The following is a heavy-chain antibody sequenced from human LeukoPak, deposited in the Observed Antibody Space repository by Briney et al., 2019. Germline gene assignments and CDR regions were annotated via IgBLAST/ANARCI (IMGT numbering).Heavy chain of an antibody. CDR2: IYSDNT. CDR3: ARDLYRIVVVPHYFDY. CDR1: GFTVSSNS. Sequence: SGGSLRFSCTVSGFTVSSNSMSWVRQAPGKGLEWVSFIYSDNTHYSDSVKGRFTISRDNSKNTLYLQMNSLRAEDTAVYYCARDLYRIVVVPHYFDYWGQGTLVTVSS. J-gene: IGHJ4*02. V-gene: IGHV3-53*01. D-gene: IGHD3-22*01.